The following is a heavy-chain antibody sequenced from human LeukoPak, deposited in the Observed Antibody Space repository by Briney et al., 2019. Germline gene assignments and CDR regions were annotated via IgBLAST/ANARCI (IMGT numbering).Heavy chain of an antibody. D-gene: IGHD2-15*01. CDR2: ISSSGSTI. V-gene: IGHV3-11*01. CDR3: ARVVYCSGGSCHIFAFDI. J-gene: IGHJ3*02. Sequence: GGSLRLSCAASGFTFDDYGMSWIRQAPGKGLEWVSYISSSGSTIFYADSVKGRFTISRDNAKHSLYLQVNGLRAEDTAVYYCARVVYCSGGSCHIFAFDIWGQGTMVTVSS. CDR1: GFTFDDYG.